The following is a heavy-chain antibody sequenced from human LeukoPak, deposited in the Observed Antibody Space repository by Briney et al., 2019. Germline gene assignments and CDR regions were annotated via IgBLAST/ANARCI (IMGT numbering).Heavy chain of an antibody. CDR2: IYYSGST. V-gene: IGHV4-39*07. CDR3: ARDSPSSSLAGNFDY. J-gene: IGHJ4*02. CDR1: GGSISSSSYY. Sequence: SETLSLTCTVSGGSISSSSYYWGWIRQPPGKGLEWIGSIYYSGSTYYNPSLKSRVTISVDTSKNQFSLKLSSVTAADTAVYYCARDSPSSSLAGNFDYWGQGTLVTVSS. D-gene: IGHD6-6*01.